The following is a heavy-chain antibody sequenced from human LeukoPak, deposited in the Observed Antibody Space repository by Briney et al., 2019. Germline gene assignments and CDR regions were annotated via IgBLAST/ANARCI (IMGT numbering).Heavy chain of an antibody. Sequence: SETLSLTCTVSGDSIDINNYYWGWIRQPPGKGLEWIGYIYHSGSTYYNPSLKSRVTISVDTSKNQFSLKLSSVTAADTAVYYCACHDYGDYYFDYWGQGTLVTVSS. J-gene: IGHJ4*02. CDR3: ACHDYGDYYFDY. V-gene: IGHV4-39*07. D-gene: IGHD4-17*01. CDR1: GDSIDINNYY. CDR2: IYHSGST.